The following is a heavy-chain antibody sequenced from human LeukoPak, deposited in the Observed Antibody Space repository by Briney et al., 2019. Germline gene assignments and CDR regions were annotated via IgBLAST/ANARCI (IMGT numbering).Heavy chain of an antibody. CDR1: GFSLSTSGMC. CDR2: IDWDDDK. J-gene: IGHJ4*02. CDR3: ARIRSRYSYGYHFDY. V-gene: IGHV2-70*11. Sequence: SGPTLVNPTQTLTLTCTFSGFSLSTSGMCVSWIRQPPGKALEWLARIDWDDDKYYSSSLKTRLTISNDTSKNQVVLTMTNMDPVDTGTYYCARIRSRYSYGYHFDYWGQGTLVTVSS. D-gene: IGHD5-18*01.